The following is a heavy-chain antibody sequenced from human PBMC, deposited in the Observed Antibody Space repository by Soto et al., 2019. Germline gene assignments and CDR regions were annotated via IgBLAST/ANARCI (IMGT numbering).Heavy chain of an antibody. J-gene: IGHJ5*02. Sequence: GGSLRLSCAASGFTFSSYTMNWVRQAPGKGLEWVSSISSSSSYIYYADSVKGRFTISRDNAKNSLYLQMNSLRAEDTAVYYCARVSRTTYETYNWFDPWGQGTLVTVSS. D-gene: IGHD2-2*01. V-gene: IGHV3-21*01. CDR1: GFTFSSYT. CDR2: ISSSSSYI. CDR3: ARVSRTTYETYNWFDP.